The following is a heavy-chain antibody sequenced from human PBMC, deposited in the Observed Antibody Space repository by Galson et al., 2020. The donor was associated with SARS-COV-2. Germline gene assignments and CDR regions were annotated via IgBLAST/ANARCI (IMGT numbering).Heavy chain of an antibody. CDR3: ARDLSPYYYDSSGYKRDV. Sequence: GESLKISCAASGFTFSDYAMHWVRQSPGKGLEWVAIISYDGTTLYNADYVKGRFTISRDTSKNTLYLQMNSLRAEDTAVYYCARDLSPYYYDSSGYKRDVWGQGTTVTVSS. CDR2: ISYDGTTL. D-gene: IGHD3-22*01. J-gene: IGHJ6*02. V-gene: IGHV3-30-3*01. CDR1: GFTFSDYA.